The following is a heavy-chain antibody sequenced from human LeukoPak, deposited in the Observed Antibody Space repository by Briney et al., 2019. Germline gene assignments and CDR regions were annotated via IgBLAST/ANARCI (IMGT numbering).Heavy chain of an antibody. V-gene: IGHV3-30*07. J-gene: IGHJ4*02. Sequence: EWVAVISYDGTNRYFADSVKGRFTISRDNSKNTLFFQMNSLRADDTAVYYCARRVAGSYSDWGQGTLVTVSS. D-gene: IGHD1-26*01. CDR3: ARRVAGSYSD. CDR2: ISYDGTNR.